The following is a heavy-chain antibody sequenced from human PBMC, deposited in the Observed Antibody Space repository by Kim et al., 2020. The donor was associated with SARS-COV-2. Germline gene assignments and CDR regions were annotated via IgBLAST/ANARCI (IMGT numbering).Heavy chain of an antibody. Sequence: SETLSLTCAVYGGSFSGYYWSWIRQPPGKGLEWIGEINHSGSTNYNPSLKSRVTISVDTSKNQFSLKLSSVTAADTAVYYCARVRRDYYGSGSYFSGPFDYWGQGTLVTVSS. V-gene: IGHV4-34*01. J-gene: IGHJ4*02. CDR2: INHSGST. CDR3: ARVRRDYYGSGSYFSGPFDY. D-gene: IGHD3-10*01. CDR1: GGSFSGYY.